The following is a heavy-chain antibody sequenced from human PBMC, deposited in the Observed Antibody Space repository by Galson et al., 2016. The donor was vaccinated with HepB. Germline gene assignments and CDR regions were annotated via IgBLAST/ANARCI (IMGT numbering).Heavy chain of an antibody. CDR2: TKSIGGT. CDR3: ARVLVGGQYWYLEV. V-gene: IGHV4-34*01. J-gene: IGHJ2*01. D-gene: IGHD1-26*01. Sequence: ATLSLTCAVYGGSVRGFYWYWIRPSPGKGLEWIGDTKSIGGTNYNPSLKRRVTMSADTSKNQFSLELTSVNAADTAVYFCARVLVGGQYWYLEVWGRGTQVTVSS. CDR1: GGSVRGFY.